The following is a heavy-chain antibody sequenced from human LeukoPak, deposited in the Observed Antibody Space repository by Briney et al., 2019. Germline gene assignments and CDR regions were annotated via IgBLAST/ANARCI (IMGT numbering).Heavy chain of an antibody. CDR1: GYTFTGYY. D-gene: IGHD3-3*01. CDR2: INPNSGGT. J-gene: IGHJ5*02. V-gene: IGHV1-2*02. CDR3: ARASFWESPINWFDP. Sequence: ASVKVSCKASGYTFTGYYMHWLRQAPGQALEGIGWINPNSGGTNHAQKFQGRVTMKRDRSISTVYMEVTRLTSDATAVYYCARASFWESPINWFDPWGQGTLVTVSS.